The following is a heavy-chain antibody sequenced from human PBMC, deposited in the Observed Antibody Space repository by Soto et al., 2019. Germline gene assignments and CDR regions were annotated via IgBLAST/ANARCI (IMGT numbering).Heavy chain of an antibody. Sequence: PSETLSLTCTVSGGSISSYNWRWIRQPPGKVLEWVGSIYYGGSTNYNTPPNTRVTISVDTSKNQFSLKLSSVTAADTALYYCAREVDYGAHYYGMDVWGQGTTVTV. D-gene: IGHD4-17*01. J-gene: IGHJ6*02. V-gene: IGHV4-59*12. CDR3: AREVDYGAHYYGMDV. CDR1: GGSISSYN. CDR2: IYYGGST.